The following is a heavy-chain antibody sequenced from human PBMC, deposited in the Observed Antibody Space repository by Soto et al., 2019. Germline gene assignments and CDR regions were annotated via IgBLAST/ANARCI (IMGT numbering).Heavy chain of an antibody. Sequence: QVHLQQWGAGLLKPSETLSLTCAVYGGSFSGYYCSWIRQPPGKGLEWIGEINHSGSTNYNPSLKNPVTISVDRSKNQFSLKLSSVTAAATAVYFCARGESVATLFGGLVPFHYWGQGTLVTVSS. D-gene: IGHD2-21*01. CDR1: GGSFSGYY. CDR2: INHSGST. J-gene: IGHJ4*02. V-gene: IGHV4-34*01. CDR3: ARGESVATLFGGLVPFHY.